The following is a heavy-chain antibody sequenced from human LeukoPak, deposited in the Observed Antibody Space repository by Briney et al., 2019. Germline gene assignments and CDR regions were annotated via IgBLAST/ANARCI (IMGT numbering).Heavy chain of an antibody. V-gene: IGHV3-7*01. CDR1: GFTFSKTW. J-gene: IGHJ4*02. CDR3: AKDRVGGALEF. Sequence: PGGSLRLSCAASGFTFSKTWMSWVRQAPGKGLEWVACIMEDGSVQKYVDSVRGRFTISRDNARNSLYLQMNGLRVEDTAVYYCAKDRVGGALEFWGQGTLAIVSS. CDR2: IMEDGSVQ. D-gene: IGHD2-21*01.